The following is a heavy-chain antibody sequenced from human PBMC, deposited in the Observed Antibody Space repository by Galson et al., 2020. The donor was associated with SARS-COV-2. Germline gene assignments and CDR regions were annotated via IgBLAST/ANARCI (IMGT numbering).Heavy chain of an antibody. Sequence: ASVKVSCEASGYDFPSYGISWVRQAPGQGLEWVGWISVYNGNTKYAQKVQGRVTMTRDTFTNTAYMELRSLRSDDTAVYYCAREAHCTSRSCYDDYYYYLDVWGKGTTVTVS. CDR1: GYDFPSYG. V-gene: IGHV1-18*01. CDR3: AREAHCTSRSCYDDYYYYLDV. CDR2: ISVYNGNT. J-gene: IGHJ6*03. D-gene: IGHD2-2*01.